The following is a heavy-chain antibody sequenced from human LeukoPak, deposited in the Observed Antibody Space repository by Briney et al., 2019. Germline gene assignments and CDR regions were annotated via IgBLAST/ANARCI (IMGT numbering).Heavy chain of an antibody. J-gene: IGHJ4*02. Sequence: PSEALSLTCTVFGVSINKYYWSWIRQPPGKGLEWIGDIYYSGSTYYNPSLKSRVTISVDTSKNQFSLKLSSVTAADTAVYYCARVGYSGYVSYWGQGTLVTVSS. CDR3: ARVGYSGYVSY. CDR2: IYYSGST. V-gene: IGHV4-59*12. D-gene: IGHD5-12*01. CDR1: GVSINKYY.